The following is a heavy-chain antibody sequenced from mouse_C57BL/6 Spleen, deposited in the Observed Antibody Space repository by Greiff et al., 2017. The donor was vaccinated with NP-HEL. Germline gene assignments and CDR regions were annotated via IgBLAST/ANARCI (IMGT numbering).Heavy chain of an antibody. CDR2: IDPSDSET. V-gene: IGHV1-52*01. Sequence: QVQLQQPGAELVRPGSSVKLSCKASGYTFTSYWLHWVKQRPIQGLEWIGNIDPSDSETNYNQKFKDKATLTVDKSSSTAYMQLSSLTSEDSAVYYCARSVDSSWFAYWGQGTLVTVSA. CDR3: ARSVDSSWFAY. D-gene: IGHD2-12*01. CDR1: GYTFTSYW. J-gene: IGHJ3*01.